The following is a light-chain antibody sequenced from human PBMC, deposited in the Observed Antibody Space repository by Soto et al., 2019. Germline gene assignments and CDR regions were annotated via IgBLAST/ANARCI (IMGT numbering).Light chain of an antibody. CDR2: AAS. J-gene: IGKJ3*01. CDR3: QKYNSAPFT. V-gene: IGKV1-27*01. Sequence: DIPMTQSPSSPSASVGDRGTITFPASRGISNYLAWYQQKPGKVPKLLIYAASTLQSGVPSRFSGSGSGTDFTLTISSLQPEDVATYYCQKYNSAPFTFGPGTKVDIK. CDR1: RGISNY.